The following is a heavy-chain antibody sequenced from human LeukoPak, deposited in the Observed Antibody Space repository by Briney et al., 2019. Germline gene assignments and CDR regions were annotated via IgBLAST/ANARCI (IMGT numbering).Heavy chain of an antibody. CDR1: GFTFSSYA. CDR3: ARVLSGSWDWFDP. D-gene: IGHD3-22*01. V-gene: IGHV3-30-3*01. Sequence: GGSLRLSCAASGFTFSSYAMHWVRQAPGKGLEWVAVISYDGSNKYYADSVKGRFTISRDNAKNTVYLQMNSLGAEDTAVYYCARVLSGSWDWFDPWGQGTLVTVSS. CDR2: ISYDGSNK. J-gene: IGHJ5*02.